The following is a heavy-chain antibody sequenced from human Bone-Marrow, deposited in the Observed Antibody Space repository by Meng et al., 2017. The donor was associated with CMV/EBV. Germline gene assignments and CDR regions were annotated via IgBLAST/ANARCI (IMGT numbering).Heavy chain of an antibody. CDR1: EFTVSTKY. D-gene: IGHD6-6*01. CDR2: IYRGGTT. CDR3: AREGDSSFFDY. J-gene: IGHJ4*02. V-gene: IGHV3-53*01. Sequence: GESLKISCEASEFTVSTKYMGWARQAPGKGLERVSIIYRGGTTYYADSVRGRFTISRDNAKNSLYLQMNSLRAEDTALYYCAREGDSSFFDYWGQGTLVTVSS.